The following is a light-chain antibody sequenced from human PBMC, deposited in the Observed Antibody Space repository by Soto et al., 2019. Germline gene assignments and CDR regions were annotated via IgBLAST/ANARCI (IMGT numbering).Light chain of an antibody. Sequence: QSALTQPASVSGSPGQSSTISCTGTSSDVGSYNLVSWYQQHPGKAPNLMIYEVSKRPSGVSNRFSGSKSGNTASLTISGLQAEDEADYYCCSYAGSVVFGGGTKLTVL. CDR2: EVS. CDR1: SSDVGSYNL. CDR3: CSYAGSVV. V-gene: IGLV2-23*02. J-gene: IGLJ2*01.